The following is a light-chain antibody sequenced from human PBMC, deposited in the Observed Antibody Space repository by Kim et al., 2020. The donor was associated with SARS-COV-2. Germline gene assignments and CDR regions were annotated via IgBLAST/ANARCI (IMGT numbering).Light chain of an antibody. CDR3: AAWDDSLNVYVV. CDR2: SNN. V-gene: IGLV1-44*01. CDR1: RSNIGSNT. Sequence: RVTISCSGGRSNIGSNTVNWYQQLPGTAPEHLSYSNNQGPSGVPDRCSGSKSGTSASLAISGLQSEDEADYYCAAWDDSLNVYVVFGGGTQLTVL. J-gene: IGLJ2*01.